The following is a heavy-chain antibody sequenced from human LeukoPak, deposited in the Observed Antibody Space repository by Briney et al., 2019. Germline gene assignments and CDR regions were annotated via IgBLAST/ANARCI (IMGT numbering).Heavy chain of an antibody. J-gene: IGHJ6*04. CDR2: IIPIFGTA. CDR3: ARAENYDILTGSVYYYYGMDV. V-gene: IGHV1-69*13. D-gene: IGHD3-9*01. CDR1: GGTFSSYA. Sequence: SVKVSCKASGGTFSSYAISWVRQAPGQGLEWMGGIIPIFGTANYAQKFQGRVTITADESTSTAYMELSSLRSEDTAVYYCARAENYDILTGSVYYYYGMDVWGKGTTVTVSS.